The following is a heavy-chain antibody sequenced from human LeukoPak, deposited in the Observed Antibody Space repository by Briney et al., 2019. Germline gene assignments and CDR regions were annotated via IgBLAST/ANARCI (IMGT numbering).Heavy chain of an antibody. CDR2: SNPNSGGT. J-gene: IGHJ5*02. CDR3: ARGNYYGLGRLSNWFDP. Sequence: GASVKVSCKASGYTFTGYYMHWVRQAPGQGREWMGWSNPNSGGTNYAQKFQGRVTMTRDTSISTAYMELSRLRSDDTAVYYCARGNYYGLGRLSNWFDPWGQGTLVTVSS. V-gene: IGHV1-2*02. CDR1: GYTFTGYY. D-gene: IGHD3-10*01.